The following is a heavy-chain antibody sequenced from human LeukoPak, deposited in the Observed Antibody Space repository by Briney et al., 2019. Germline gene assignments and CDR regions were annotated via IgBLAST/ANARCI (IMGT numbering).Heavy chain of an antibody. CDR1: GFTFSDDY. Sequence: PGGSLRPSCAASGFTFSDDYMTWIRQVPGKGLESIAYIGGSGSDTNYADSVRGRFTISRDNAGSSLFLQMNSLTAEDSAVYFCVRHTRTAAFWGQGALVTVSS. V-gene: IGHV3-11*06. CDR3: VRHTRTAAF. CDR2: IGGSGSDT. D-gene: IGHD2-15*01. J-gene: IGHJ4*02.